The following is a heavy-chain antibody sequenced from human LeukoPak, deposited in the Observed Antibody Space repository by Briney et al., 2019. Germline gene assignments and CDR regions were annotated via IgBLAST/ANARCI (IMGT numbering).Heavy chain of an antibody. J-gene: IGHJ4*02. CDR3: AIELVDLLDY. CDR2: IYYSGST. Sequence: PSETLSLTCAVSGYSISSGYYWGWIRQPPGKGLEWIGSIYYSGSTYYNPSLKSRVTISVDTSKNQFSLKLSSVTAADTAVYYCAIELVDLLDYWGQGTLVTVSS. V-gene: IGHV4-38-2*01. D-gene: IGHD1-26*01. CDR1: GYSISSGYY.